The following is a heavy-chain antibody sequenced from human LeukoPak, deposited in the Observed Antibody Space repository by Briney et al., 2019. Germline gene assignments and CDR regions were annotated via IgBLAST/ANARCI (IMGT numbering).Heavy chain of an antibody. Sequence: PGGSLRLSCAASGFTFSSYSINWVRQAPGKGLEWVSYISSSSSTIYYADSVKGRFTISRDNAKNTLYLQMNSLRAEDTAVYYCAKGRGWYSSGWYLDYWGQGTLVTVSS. CDR1: GFTFSSYS. CDR3: AKGRGWYSSGWYLDY. D-gene: IGHD6-19*01. V-gene: IGHV3-48*01. J-gene: IGHJ4*02. CDR2: ISSSSSTI.